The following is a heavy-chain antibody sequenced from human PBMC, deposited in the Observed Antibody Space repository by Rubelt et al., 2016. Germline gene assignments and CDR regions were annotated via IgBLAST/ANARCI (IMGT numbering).Heavy chain of an antibody. CDR2: TYPVDSDT. CDR3: ARRGDGYPVIAFDI. V-gene: IGHV5-51*01. Sequence: EVQLVQSGAEVKKPGESLRFSCKGSGYSFTNYWIAWMRQMPGKGLEYMGITYPVDSDTIYSPAFQGQVTIPADKSISTAYLQWSSLKASDTAMYYCARRGDGYPVIAFDIWGQGTMGTVSS. D-gene: IGHD5-24*01. J-gene: IGHJ3*02. CDR1: GYSFTNYW.